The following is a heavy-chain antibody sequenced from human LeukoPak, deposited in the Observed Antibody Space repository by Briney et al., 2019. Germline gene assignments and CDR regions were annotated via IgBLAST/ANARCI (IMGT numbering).Heavy chain of an antibody. CDR1: GFTFSSYA. CDR3: ARDTPPFYDFWSGYYTGLDY. J-gene: IGHJ4*02. V-gene: IGHV3-30-3*01. D-gene: IGHD3-3*01. CDR2: ISYDGSNK. Sequence: GRSLRLSCAASGFTFSSYAMHWVRQAPGKGLEWVAVISYDGSNKYYADSVKGRFTISRDNSKNTLYLQMNSLRAEDTAVYYCARDTPPFYDFWSGYYTGLDYWGQGTLVTVSS.